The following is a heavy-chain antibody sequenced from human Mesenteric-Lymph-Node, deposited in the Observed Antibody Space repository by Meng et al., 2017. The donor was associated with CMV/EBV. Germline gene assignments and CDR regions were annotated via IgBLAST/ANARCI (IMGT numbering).Heavy chain of an antibody. Sequence: LVESGGGLVQPGGSLSLSCAASGFNVRDKSMIWVRQAPGKGLEWVCIIYRGDNTYYIDSVKDRFTVSRDNSKNTMYLQMNSLRVEDTAVYYCTGDSVSNPNLDYWGQGTLVTVSS. CDR3: TGDSVSNPNLDY. D-gene: IGHD3-10*01. CDR1: GFNVRDKS. CDR2: IYRGDNT. V-gene: IGHV3-66*01. J-gene: IGHJ4*02.